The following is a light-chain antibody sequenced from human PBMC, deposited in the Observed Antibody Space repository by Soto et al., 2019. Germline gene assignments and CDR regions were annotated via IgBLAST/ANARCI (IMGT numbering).Light chain of an antibody. J-gene: IGLJ2*01. CDR3: CSYAGSRTFVI. Sequence: QSALTQPASVSGSPGQSITISCTGTSSDVGTYNLVSWYQQHPGKAPKFLIYEDIKRPSGVSNRFSGSKSGNTASLTISGLQAEDEADYFCCSYAGSRTFVIFGGGTKLTVL. CDR2: EDI. V-gene: IGLV2-23*02. CDR1: SSDVGTYNL.